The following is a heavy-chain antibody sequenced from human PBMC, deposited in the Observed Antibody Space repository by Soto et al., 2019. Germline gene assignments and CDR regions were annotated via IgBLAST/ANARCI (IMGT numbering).Heavy chain of an antibody. Sequence: SETLSLTCTVSGDSFSSSSYYWGWIRQPPGQGLERIGNIYYSGSTYYNPSLKSRVTISVDTSKNQFSLKLSSVTAADTAVYYCARQRGRGGDCHSDYWGQGTLVTVSS. V-gene: IGHV4-39*01. J-gene: IGHJ4*02. CDR2: IYYSGST. D-gene: IGHD2-21*02. CDR1: GDSFSSSSYY. CDR3: ARQRGRGGDCHSDY.